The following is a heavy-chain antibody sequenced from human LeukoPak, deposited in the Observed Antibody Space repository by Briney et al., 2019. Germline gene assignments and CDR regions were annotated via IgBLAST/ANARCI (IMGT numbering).Heavy chain of an antibody. J-gene: IGHJ5*02. CDR2: ISAYNGNT. Sequence: ASVKVSCKASGYTFTSYDINWVRQAPGQGLEWMGWISAYNGNTNYAQKLQGRVTMTTDTSTSTAYMELRSLRSDDTAVYYCARDWRGYCSGGSCYPLGGFDPWGQGTLVTVSS. D-gene: IGHD2-15*01. CDR3: ARDWRGYCSGGSCYPLGGFDP. CDR1: GYTFTSYD. V-gene: IGHV1-18*01.